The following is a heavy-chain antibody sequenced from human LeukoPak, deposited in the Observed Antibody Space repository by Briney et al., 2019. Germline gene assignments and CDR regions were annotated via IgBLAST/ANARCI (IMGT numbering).Heavy chain of an antibody. Sequence: GGSLRLSCAASGFTFSSYAMSWVRQAPGKGLEWDSAISGSGGSTYYADSVKGRFTISRDNSKNTLYLQMNSLRAEDTAVYYCAKARDYDFWSGYSSYFDYWGQGTLVTVSS. CDR2: ISGSGGST. J-gene: IGHJ4*02. CDR1: GFTFSSYA. V-gene: IGHV3-23*01. D-gene: IGHD3-3*01. CDR3: AKARDYDFWSGYSSYFDY.